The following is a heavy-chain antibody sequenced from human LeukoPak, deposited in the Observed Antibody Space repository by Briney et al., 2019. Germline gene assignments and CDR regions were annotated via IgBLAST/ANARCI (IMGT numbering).Heavy chain of an antibody. CDR1: GFTVSSNY. V-gene: IGHV3-21*01. Sequence: GGSLRLSCAASGFTVSSNYMNWVRQAPGKGLEWVSSISSSSSYIYYADSVKGRFTISRDNAKNSLYLQMNSLRAEDTAVYYCAKDTAMGYYYGMDVWGQGTTVTVSS. D-gene: IGHD5-18*01. J-gene: IGHJ6*02. CDR2: ISSSSSYI. CDR3: AKDTAMGYYYGMDV.